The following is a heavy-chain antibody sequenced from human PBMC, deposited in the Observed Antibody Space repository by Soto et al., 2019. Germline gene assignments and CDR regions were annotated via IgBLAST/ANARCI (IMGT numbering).Heavy chain of an antibody. CDR2: IKEDGSEK. J-gene: IGHJ4*02. D-gene: IGHD3-16*01. V-gene: IGHV3-7*01. Sequence: GGSLRLSCAGSGFIFNNYWMSWARKAPGKGLERVATIKEDGSEKYYVDSVKGRFSIFRDNARNSLYLQMNSLRAEDTAVYYCARASETFWGRGTLATVSS. CDR1: GFIFNNYW. CDR3: ARASETF.